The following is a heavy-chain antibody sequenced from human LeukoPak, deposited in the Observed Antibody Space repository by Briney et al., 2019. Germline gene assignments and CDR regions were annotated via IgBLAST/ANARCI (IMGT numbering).Heavy chain of an antibody. CDR1: GFTFSSYG. Sequence: GRSLRLSCAASGFTFSSYGMHWVRQAPGKALEWVSFIWYDGSNKYYADSVKGRFTISRENSKNTLYLQMNSLRAEDTAVYYCARVLVVSGWTNIDYWGQGTLVTVSS. D-gene: IGHD6-19*01. J-gene: IGHJ4*02. CDR3: ARVLVVSGWTNIDY. V-gene: IGHV3-33*01. CDR2: IWYDGSNK.